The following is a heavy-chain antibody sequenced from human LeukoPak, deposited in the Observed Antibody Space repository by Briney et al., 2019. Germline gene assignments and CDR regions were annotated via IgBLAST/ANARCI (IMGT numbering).Heavy chain of an antibody. CDR2: IDHSGST. CDR1: GGSFSGYY. D-gene: IGHD6-19*01. CDR3: ASSWLRPPPLHL. J-gene: IGHJ4*02. Sequence: SETLSLTCTVSGGSFSGYYWSWIRQPPGKGLEWIGEIDHSGSTNYNPSLKSRVTISIDTSKYQFSLKLRSVIAADTAVYYCASSWLRPPPLHLWGQGTLVTVSS. V-gene: IGHV4-34*01.